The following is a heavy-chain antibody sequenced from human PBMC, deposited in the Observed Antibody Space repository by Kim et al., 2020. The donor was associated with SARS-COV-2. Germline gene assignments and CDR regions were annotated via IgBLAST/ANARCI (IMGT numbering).Heavy chain of an antibody. J-gene: IGHJ3*02. D-gene: IGHD2-2*01. V-gene: IGHV4-30-2*01. CDR2: IYHSGST. Sequence: SETLSLTCAVSGGSISSGGYSWSWIRQPPGKGLEWIGYIYHSGSTYYNPSLKSRVTISVDRSKNQFSLKLSSVTAADTAVYYCATSSTSSYVSGAFDIWGQGTMVTVSS. CDR1: GGSISSGGYS. CDR3: ATSSTSSYVSGAFDI.